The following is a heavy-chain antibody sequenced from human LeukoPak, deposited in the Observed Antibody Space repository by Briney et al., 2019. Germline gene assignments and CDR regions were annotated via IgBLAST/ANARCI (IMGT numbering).Heavy chain of an antibody. V-gene: IGHV3-23*01. Sequence: GGSMRLSCAASGFTVSSYAMSWLRQAPGKGQEWVSAISGSGGSTYYADSVKGRFTISRDNSKNTLYLQMNSLRAEDTAVYYCAKFLPTHIVVANYYFDYWGQGTLVTVSS. D-gene: IGHD2-21*01. CDR3: AKFLPTHIVVANYYFDY. CDR1: GFTVSSYA. CDR2: ISGSGGST. J-gene: IGHJ4*02.